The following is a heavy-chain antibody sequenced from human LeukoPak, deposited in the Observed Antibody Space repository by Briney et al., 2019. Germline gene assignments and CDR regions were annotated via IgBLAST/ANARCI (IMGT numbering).Heavy chain of an antibody. J-gene: IGHJ4*02. CDR2: IYHSGRT. CDR1: GGSISSRGYY. V-gene: IGHV4-30-2*01. D-gene: IGHD2-2*02. Sequence: PSETLSLTCTVSGGSISSRGYYWSWIRQPPGKVLEWIGYIYHSGRTYYNPSLKSRVTISVDRSKNQFSLKLSSVTAADTAVYSCARANIVVVPAAIQGGFDYWGQGTLVTVSS. CDR3: ARANIVVVPAAIQGGFDY.